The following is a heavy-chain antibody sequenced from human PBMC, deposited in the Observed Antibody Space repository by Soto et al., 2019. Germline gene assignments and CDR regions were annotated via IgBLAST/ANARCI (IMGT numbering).Heavy chain of an antibody. CDR2: INTDGSNT. Sequence: AGGSLRLSCAASGLTFNRYWMHWVRHAPGKGLVWVSHINTDGSNTNYADSVKGRFTISRDNAKSTLLLQMNSLRDEDTAVYYCAREFCSGGNCYTYYFDPWGQGIPVTVSS. J-gene: IGHJ5*02. D-gene: IGHD2-15*01. V-gene: IGHV3-74*01. CDR3: AREFCSGGNCYTYYFDP. CDR1: GLTFNRYW.